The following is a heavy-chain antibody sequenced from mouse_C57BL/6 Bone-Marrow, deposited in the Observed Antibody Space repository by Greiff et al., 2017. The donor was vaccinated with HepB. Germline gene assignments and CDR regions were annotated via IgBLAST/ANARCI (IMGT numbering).Heavy chain of an antibody. V-gene: IGHV5-17*01. D-gene: IGHD1-1*01. Sequence: EVQRVESGGGLVKPGGSLKLSCAASGFTFSDYGMHWVRQAPEKGLEWVAYISSGSSTIYYADTVKGRFTISRDNAKNTLFLQMTSLRSEDTAMYYCARGDHYGSSAPLDYWGQGTTLTVSS. J-gene: IGHJ2*01. CDR1: GFTFSDYG. CDR3: ARGDHYGSSAPLDY. CDR2: ISSGSSTI.